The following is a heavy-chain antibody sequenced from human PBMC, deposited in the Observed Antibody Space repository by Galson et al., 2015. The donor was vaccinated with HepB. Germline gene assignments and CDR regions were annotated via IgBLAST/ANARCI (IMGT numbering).Heavy chain of an antibody. CDR2: INPDSSGT. Sequence: SVKVSCKASGYTFTGYYMYWVRQAPGQGLEWMGWINPDSSGTNFAQKFQDRVIMTRDTSISTAYMELNSLISEDTAVYYCAREFWNDGWFDPWGQGTLVTVSS. D-gene: IGHD1-1*01. CDR3: AREFWNDGWFDP. V-gene: IGHV1-2*02. CDR1: GYTFTGYY. J-gene: IGHJ5*02.